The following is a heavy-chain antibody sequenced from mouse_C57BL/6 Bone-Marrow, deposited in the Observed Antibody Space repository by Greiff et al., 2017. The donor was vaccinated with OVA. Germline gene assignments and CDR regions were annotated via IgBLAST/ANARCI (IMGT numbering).Heavy chain of an antibody. CDR3: SYYDYDVPFAY. V-gene: IGHV14-4*01. D-gene: IGHD2-4*01. Sequence: EVQLQQSGAELVRPGASVKLSCTASGFNIKDDYMHWVKQRPEQGLEWIGWIDPENGDTEYASKFQGKATITADTSSNTAYLQLSSLTSEDTAVYYCSYYDYDVPFAYWGQGTLVTVSA. J-gene: IGHJ3*01. CDR2: IDPENGDT. CDR1: GFNIKDDY.